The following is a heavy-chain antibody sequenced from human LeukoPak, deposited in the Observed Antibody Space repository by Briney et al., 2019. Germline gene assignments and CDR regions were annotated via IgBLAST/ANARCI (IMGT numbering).Heavy chain of an antibody. Sequence: SETLSLTCAVSGGSISSGGYSWSWIRQPPGKGLEWIGYIYHSGSTYYNPSPKSRVTISVDRSKNQFSLKLSSVTAADTAVYYCARGSVWDSSGYPDYWGQGTLVTVSS. J-gene: IGHJ4*02. CDR1: GGSISSGGYS. D-gene: IGHD3-22*01. V-gene: IGHV4-30-2*01. CDR2: IYHSGST. CDR3: ARGSVWDSSGYPDY.